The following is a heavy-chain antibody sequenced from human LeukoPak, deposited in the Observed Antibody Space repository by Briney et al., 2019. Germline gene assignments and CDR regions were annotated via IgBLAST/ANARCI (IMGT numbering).Heavy chain of an antibody. J-gene: IGHJ4*02. D-gene: IGHD3-10*01. V-gene: IGHV1-18*01. CDR1: GYNFISYG. CDR2: ISGYTDKT. CDR3: ARIPWDASGGSLWY. Sequence: ASVKVSCKASGYNFISYGITWVRQAPGQGFEWIGWISGYTDKTNFTEKLQRRVTMTTDTSTSTAYMELSSLRSDDTAVYYCARIPWDASGGSLWYWGQGTRVIVSS.